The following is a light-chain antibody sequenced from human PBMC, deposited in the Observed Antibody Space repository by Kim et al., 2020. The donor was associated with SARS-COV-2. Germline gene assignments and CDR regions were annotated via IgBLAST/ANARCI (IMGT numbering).Light chain of an antibody. CDR1: NIGSKS. V-gene: IGLV3-21*04. CDR3: QVWDSSSDHPV. Sequence: APGKTDRITCGGNNIGSKSVHWYQQKPGQAPVLVIYYESDRPSGIPERFSGSNSGNTTTLTISRVEAGDEADYYCQVWDSSSDHPVFGGGTKLTVL. CDR2: YES. J-gene: IGLJ3*02.